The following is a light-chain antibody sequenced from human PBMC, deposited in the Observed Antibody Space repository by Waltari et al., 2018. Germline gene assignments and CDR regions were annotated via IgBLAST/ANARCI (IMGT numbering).Light chain of an antibody. Sequence: IQMTQSPPSLSAFLGDRVTITCRASQSVSSFLNWYQRKPGKAPKLLVYGASNIQTAVPSRFSAFGSGTEFTLTISALQSEDFATYFCQQTSSTPYTFGQGT. CDR2: GAS. V-gene: IGKV1-39*01. J-gene: IGKJ2*01. CDR1: QSVSSF. CDR3: QQTSSTPYT.